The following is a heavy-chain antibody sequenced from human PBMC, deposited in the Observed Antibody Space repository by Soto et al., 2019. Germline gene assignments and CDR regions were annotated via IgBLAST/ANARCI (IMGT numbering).Heavy chain of an antibody. CDR1: GYTFTSYA. CDR2: INAGNGNT. CDR3: ARDRYNNFWSGYYTGISREYYYYYMDV. D-gene: IGHD3-3*01. V-gene: IGHV1-3*01. J-gene: IGHJ6*03. Sequence: ASVKVSCKASGYTFTSYAMHWVRQAPGQRLEWMGWINAGNGNTKYSQKFQGRVTITRDTSASTAYMELSSLRSEDTAVYYCARDRYNNFWSGYYTGISREYYYYYMDVCGKGTTVTVS.